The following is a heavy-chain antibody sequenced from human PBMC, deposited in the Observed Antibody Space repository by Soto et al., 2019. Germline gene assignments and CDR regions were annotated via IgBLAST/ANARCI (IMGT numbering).Heavy chain of an antibody. CDR2: FYYSGST. CDR1: GGSISTGGYY. V-gene: IGHV4-31*03. Sequence: PSETLSLTCTVSGGSISTGGYYWNWIRQHPGKGLEWIVYFYYSGSTYYNPSLKSRVTISVNTSKNQFSLKLSSVTAADTAVYYCARSVFPWGQGTLVTVSS. J-gene: IGHJ5*02. CDR3: ARSVFP.